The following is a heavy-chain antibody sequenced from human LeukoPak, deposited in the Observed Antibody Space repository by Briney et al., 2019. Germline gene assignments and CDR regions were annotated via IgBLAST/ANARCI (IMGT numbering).Heavy chain of an antibody. CDR2: INPKSGVT. CDR3: ARLGSDRDAFDV. V-gene: IGHV1-2*02. Sequence: ASVKVSCKASGYTFIDYYLHWVRQAPGQGLEWMGWINPKSGVTFYPQTFQGRVTMTRDTSLSTAYMQMTSLTSDDTAVYYCARLGSDRDAFDVWGQGTTVTVSS. D-gene: IGHD3-16*01. J-gene: IGHJ3*01. CDR1: GYTFIDYY.